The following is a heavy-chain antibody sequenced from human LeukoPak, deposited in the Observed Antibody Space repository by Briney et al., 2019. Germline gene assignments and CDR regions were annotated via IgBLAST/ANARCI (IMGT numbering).Heavy chain of an antibody. V-gene: IGHV1-69*13. CDR2: IIPIFGTA. D-gene: IGHD3-10*01. CDR1: GGTFSSYA. Sequence: SVKVSCKASGGTFSSYAISWVRQAPGQGLEWMGGIIPIFGTANYAQKFQGRVTITADESTSTAYMELSSLRSEDTAVYYCARAGYYGSGSYSPIEYWGQGTLVTVSS. CDR3: ARAGYYGSGSYSPIEY. J-gene: IGHJ4*02.